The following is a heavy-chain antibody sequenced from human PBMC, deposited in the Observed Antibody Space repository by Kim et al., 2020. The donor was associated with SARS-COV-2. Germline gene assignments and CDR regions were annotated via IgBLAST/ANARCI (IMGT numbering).Heavy chain of an antibody. CDR1: GFTFSTNY. J-gene: IGHJ4*03. V-gene: IGHV3-7*01. CDR2: IKYDGGDI. CDR3: ARDRARTVGVRGRYFDY. Sequence: GGSLRLSCAGSGFTFSTNYMSWVRQAPGKGLEWVANIKYDGGDIDYVDSVKGRFTISRDNAKNSLYLHMISLRVEDTAVYYCARDRARTVGVRGRYFDY. D-gene: IGHD3-10*02.